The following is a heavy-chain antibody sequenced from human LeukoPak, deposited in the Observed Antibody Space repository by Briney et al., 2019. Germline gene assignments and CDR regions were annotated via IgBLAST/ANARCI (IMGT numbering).Heavy chain of an antibody. CDR2: INPNSGGT. V-gene: IGHV1-2*02. CDR1: GYTFTGYY. J-gene: IGHJ6*03. Sequence: GASVKVSCKASGYTFTGYYMHWVRQAPGQGLEWMGWINPNSGGTNYAQKFQGRVTMTRDTSISTAYMELSRLGSDDTAVYYCARDDPGYSSRYYYYYMDVWGKGTTVTVSS. CDR3: ARDDPGYSSRYYYYYMDV. D-gene: IGHD6-13*01.